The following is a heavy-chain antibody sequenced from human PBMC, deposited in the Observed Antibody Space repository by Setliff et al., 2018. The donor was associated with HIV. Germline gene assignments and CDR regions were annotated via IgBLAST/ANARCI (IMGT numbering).Heavy chain of an antibody. V-gene: IGHV3-33*06. J-gene: IGHJ1*01. CDR1: GFTFSSYG. CDR3: AKGAGSYSYGHEYFQH. D-gene: IGHD5-18*01. Sequence: GGSLRLSCAASGFTFSSYGLHGVRQAPGKGLEWVAVIWDDGNNKYYADSVKGRFTISRDNSKNTLYLQMNSLRAEDTAVYYCAKGAGSYSYGHEYFQHWGQGTLGTVSS. CDR2: IWDDGNNK.